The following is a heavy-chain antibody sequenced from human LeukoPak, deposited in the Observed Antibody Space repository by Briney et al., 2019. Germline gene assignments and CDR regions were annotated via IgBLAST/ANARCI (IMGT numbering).Heavy chain of an antibody. CDR1: GFTFSSYS. CDR2: ISSSSSYI. D-gene: IGHD3-22*01. CDR3: AREPTYYYDSSGLYYFDY. J-gene: IGHJ4*02. Sequence: GGSLRLSCAASGFTFSSYSVNWVRQAPGKGLEWVSSISSSSSYIYYADSVKGRFTISRDNAKNSLYLQMNSLRAEDTAVYYCAREPTYYYDSSGLYYFDYWGQGTLVTVSS. V-gene: IGHV3-21*01.